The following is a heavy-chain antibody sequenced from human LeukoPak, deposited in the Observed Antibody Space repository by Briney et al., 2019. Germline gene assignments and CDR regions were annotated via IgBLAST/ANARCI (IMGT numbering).Heavy chain of an antibody. CDR2: IYYSGST. V-gene: IGHV4-39*07. J-gene: IGHJ3*02. CDR1: GRSISSSSYY. CDR3: ARDFEGMAFDI. Sequence: SETLSLTCTVYGRSISSSSYYWGWIRQPPGKGLEWIGSIYYSGSTYYNPSLKSRVTISVDTSKNQFSLKLSSVTAADTAVYYCARDFEGMAFDIWGQGTMVTVS. D-gene: IGHD3-9*01.